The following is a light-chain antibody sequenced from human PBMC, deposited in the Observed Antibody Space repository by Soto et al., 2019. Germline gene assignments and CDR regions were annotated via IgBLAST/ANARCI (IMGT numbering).Light chain of an antibody. CDR3: QQCDSTPRT. V-gene: IGKV1-39*01. CDR1: QSIRSY. Sequence: DIQMTQSPSSLSASVVDRVTITCRANQSIRSYLNWFQQKPRNAPKLLIYSASNLQSGVPSRFSGSGSGTDFTLPISSRLPEDFAHDYCQQCDSTPRTVGVGTKVEIK. CDR2: SAS. J-gene: IGKJ4*01.